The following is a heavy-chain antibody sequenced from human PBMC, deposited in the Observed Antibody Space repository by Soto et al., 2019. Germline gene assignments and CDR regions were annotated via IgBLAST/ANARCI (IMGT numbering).Heavy chain of an antibody. Sequence: PVGSLRLSCAASGFTFSDYGMHWVGQAPGKGLEWVAVISYDERNKYYADSVKGRFTISRDNSKNTLYLQMNSLRAEDTAMYYCANTNYDFWGMDVWGQGTTVTVSS. CDR2: ISYDERNK. J-gene: IGHJ6*02. CDR1: GFTFSDYG. CDR3: ANTNYDFWGMDV. D-gene: IGHD3-3*01. V-gene: IGHV3-30*18.